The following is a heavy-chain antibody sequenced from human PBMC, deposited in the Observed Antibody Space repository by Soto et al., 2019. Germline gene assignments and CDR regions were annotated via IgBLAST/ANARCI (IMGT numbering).Heavy chain of an antibody. CDR2: ISGSGGST. D-gene: IGHD1-26*01. V-gene: IGHV3-23*01. CDR1: GFTFISYA. J-gene: IGHJ4*02. CDR3: AKEVGSYYDLDY. Sequence: GGSLRLSCASSGFTFISYAMIWVRQAPGKGLEWVSAISGSGGSTYYADSVKGRFTISRDNSKNTLYLQMNSLRAEDTAVYYCAKEVGSYYDLDYWGQGTLVTVSS.